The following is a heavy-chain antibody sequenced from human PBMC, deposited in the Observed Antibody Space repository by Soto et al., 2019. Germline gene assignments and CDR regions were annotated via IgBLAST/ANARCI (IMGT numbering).Heavy chain of an antibody. CDR2: ISSSGSTI. V-gene: IGHV3-11*01. CDR3: VRGRKRPSSSSSRPFDY. D-gene: IGHD6-6*01. J-gene: IGHJ4*02. Sequence: GSLRLSCAASGFTFSDYYMSWTRQAPGKGLEGVSYISSSGSTIYYADSVNGRFTISRDNATNSLYLQMNSLRAEDTAVYYCVRGRKRPSSSSSRPFDYWGQGTLVTVSS. CDR1: GFTFSDYY.